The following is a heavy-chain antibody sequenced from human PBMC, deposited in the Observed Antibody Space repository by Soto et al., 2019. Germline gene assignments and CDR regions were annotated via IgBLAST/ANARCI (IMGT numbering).Heavy chain of an antibody. V-gene: IGHV3-30-3*01. Sequence: QVQLVESGGGVVQPGRSLRLSCAASGFTFSSYAMHWVSQGPGKGLEWVAVISYDGSNKYYADSVKGRFTISRDNSKNTLYLQMNSLRAEDTAVYYCARDVGRYCSGGSCYVAAYWGQGTLVTVSS. CDR2: ISYDGSNK. J-gene: IGHJ4*02. CDR3: ARDVGRYCSGGSCYVAAY. CDR1: GFTFSSYA. D-gene: IGHD2-15*01.